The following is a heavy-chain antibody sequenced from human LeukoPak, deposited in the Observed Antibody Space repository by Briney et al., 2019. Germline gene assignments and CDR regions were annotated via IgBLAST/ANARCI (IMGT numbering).Heavy chain of an antibody. V-gene: IGHV1-46*01. CDR3: ARGGYDSSGYYSKSAYFDY. CDR1: GYTFTSYY. CDR2: INPSGGST. D-gene: IGHD3-22*01. Sequence: GASVKVSRKASGYTFTSYYMHWVRQAPGQGLEWMGIINPSGGSTSYAQKFQGRVTMTRDTSTSTVYMELSSLRSEDTAVYYCARGGYDSSGYYSKSAYFDYWGQGTLVTVSS. J-gene: IGHJ4*02.